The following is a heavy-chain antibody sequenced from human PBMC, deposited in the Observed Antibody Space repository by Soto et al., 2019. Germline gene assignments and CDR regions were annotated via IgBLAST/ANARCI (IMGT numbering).Heavy chain of an antibody. D-gene: IGHD6-6*01. CDR1: GGSISNYY. V-gene: IGHV4-59*08. CDR2: IHYRGST. J-gene: IGHJ4*02. Sequence: PSETLSLTCTVSGGSISNYYWSWIRQSPGKELEWIGYIHYRGSTNYNLSLKSRVTISIDTSKNQFSLKLSSVTAADTAVYYCARPHSEYSSSPLHYWGQGTLVTVSS. CDR3: ARPHSEYSSSPLHY.